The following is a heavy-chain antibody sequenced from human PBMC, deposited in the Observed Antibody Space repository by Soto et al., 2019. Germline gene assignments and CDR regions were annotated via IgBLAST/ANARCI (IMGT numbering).Heavy chain of an antibody. D-gene: IGHD2-2*01. CDR3: VRDPYLPAAGRLSSLHY. J-gene: IGHJ4*02. CDR2: ISYDGSNK. Sequence: GGSLRLSCTASGFTFSNYGMHWVRQAPGKGLKWVAVISYDGSNKYYADSVKGRFTISRDNSNNTLYVQMNSLKAEDTAVYYCVRDPYLPAAGRLSSLHYWGPGTLVTVSS. CDR1: GFTFSNYG. V-gene: IGHV3-30-3*01.